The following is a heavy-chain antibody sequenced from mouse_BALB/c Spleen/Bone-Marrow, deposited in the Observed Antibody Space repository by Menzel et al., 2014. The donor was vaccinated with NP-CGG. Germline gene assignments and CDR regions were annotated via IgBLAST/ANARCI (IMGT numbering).Heavy chain of an antibody. CDR1: GYTFTSYY. CDR3: TRNYYGNYFDV. D-gene: IGHD2-1*01. CDR2: INPSNGGT. V-gene: IGHV1S81*02. J-gene: IGHJ1*01. Sequence: VQLQQSGAELVKPGASVKLSCKASGYTFTSYYMYWVKQRPGQGLEWIGEINPSNGGTNFNEKFKSKATLTVDKSSSTAYMQLSSLTSEDSAVYYCTRNYYGNYFDVWGAGTTVTVSS.